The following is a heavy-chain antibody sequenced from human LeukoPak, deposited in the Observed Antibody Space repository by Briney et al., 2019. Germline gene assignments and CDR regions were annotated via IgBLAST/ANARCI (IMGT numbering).Heavy chain of an antibody. CDR3: ARVSRYCSSTSCYTAEMEFDY. CDR1: GFTFSSYW. D-gene: IGHD2-2*02. V-gene: IGHV3-7*01. J-gene: IGHJ4*02. Sequence: GGSLRLSCAASGFTFSSYWMSWVRQAPGKGLEWGANIKQDGSEKYYVDSVKGRFTISRDNAKNSLYLRMNSLRAEDTAVYYCARVSRYCSSTSCYTAEMEFDYWGQGTLVTVSS. CDR2: IKQDGSEK.